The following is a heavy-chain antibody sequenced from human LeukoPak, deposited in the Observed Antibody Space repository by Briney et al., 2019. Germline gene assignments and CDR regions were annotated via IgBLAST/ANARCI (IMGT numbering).Heavy chain of an antibody. CDR1: GGSISSSNW. V-gene: IGHV4-4*02. CDR3: ARNRDGYNSFDY. CDR2: INHSGST. Sequence: PSETLSLTCAVSGGSISSSNWWSWVRQPPGKGLEWIGEINHSGSTYYNPSLKSRVTISVDTSKNQFSLKLSSVTAADTAVYYCARNRDGYNSFDYWGQGTLVTVSS. J-gene: IGHJ4*02. D-gene: IGHD5-24*01.